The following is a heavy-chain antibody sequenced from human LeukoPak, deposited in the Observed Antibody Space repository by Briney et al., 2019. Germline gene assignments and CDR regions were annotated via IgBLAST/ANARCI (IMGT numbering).Heavy chain of an antibody. V-gene: IGHV4-59*01. D-gene: IGHD3-9*01. CDR3: ASFDGSRGAFDI. Sequence: SETLSLTCTVSGGSISSYYWSWIRQPPGKGLEWMGYIYYSGSTNYNPSLKSRVTISVDTSKNQFSLKLSSVTAADTAVYYCASFDGSRGAFDIWGQGTMVTVSS. CDR1: GGSISSYY. CDR2: IYYSGST. J-gene: IGHJ3*02.